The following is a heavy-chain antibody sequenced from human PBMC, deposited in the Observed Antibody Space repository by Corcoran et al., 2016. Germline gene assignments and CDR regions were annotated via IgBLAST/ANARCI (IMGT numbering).Heavy chain of an antibody. J-gene: IGHJ4*02. CDR2: IKQDGSEK. V-gene: IGHV3-7*03. Sequence: EVQLVESGGGLVQPGGSLRLSCAASGFTFSSYWMSWVRQAPGKGLEWVANIKQDGSEKYYVDSVKGRFTISRDNAKNSLYLQMNSLRAEDTAVYYCARPFPCRSRPSCPSPYWGQGTLVTVFS. CDR3: ARPFPCRSRPSCPSPY. D-gene: IGHD2-2*01. CDR1: GFTFSSYW.